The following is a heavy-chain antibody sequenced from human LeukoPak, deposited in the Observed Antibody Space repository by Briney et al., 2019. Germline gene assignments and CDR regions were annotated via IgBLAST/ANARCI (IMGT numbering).Heavy chain of an antibody. D-gene: IGHD3-22*01. CDR1: GFTFSSYG. CDR2: IRYDGSNK. Sequence: GGSLRLSCAASGFTFSSYGMHWVRQAPGKGLEWVAFIRYDGSNKYYADSVKGRFTISRDNSKNTLYLQMNSLRAEDTAVYYCAKASGAYYYDSSGYFGYWGQGTLATVSS. V-gene: IGHV3-30*02. CDR3: AKASGAYYYDSSGYFGY. J-gene: IGHJ4*02.